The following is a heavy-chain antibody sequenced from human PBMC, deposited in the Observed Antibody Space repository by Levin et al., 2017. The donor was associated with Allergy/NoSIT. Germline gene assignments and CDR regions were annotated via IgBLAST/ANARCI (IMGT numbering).Heavy chain of an antibody. V-gene: IGHV4-59*01. D-gene: IGHD5-18*01. CDR2: IYYSGTT. Sequence: PSETLSLTCTVSGGSISNYYWSWIRQPPGKGLEWIGYIYYSGTTNYNPSLKSRVTISVDTSKSQFSLKLTSVTAAATAIYYCARMGDTAMVDPFDDWGQGTLVTVSS. CDR3: ARMGDTAMVDPFDD. CDR1: GGSISNYY. J-gene: IGHJ4*02.